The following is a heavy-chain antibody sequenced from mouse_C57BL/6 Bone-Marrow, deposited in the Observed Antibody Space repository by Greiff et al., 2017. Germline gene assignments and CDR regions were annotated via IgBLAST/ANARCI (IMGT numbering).Heavy chain of an antibody. CDR3: ARDGVAY. V-gene: IGHV5-4*01. J-gene: IGHJ3*01. CDR1: GFTFSSYA. CDR2: ISDGGSYT. Sequence: EVKLMESGGGLVKPGGSLKLSCAASGFTFSSYAMSWVRPTPEKRLEWVATISDGGSYTYYPDNVKGRFTISRDNAKNNLYLQMSHLKSEDTAMYYCARDGVAYWGQGTLVTVSA.